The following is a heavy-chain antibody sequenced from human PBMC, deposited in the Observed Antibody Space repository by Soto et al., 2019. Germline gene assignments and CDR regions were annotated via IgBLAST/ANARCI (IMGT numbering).Heavy chain of an antibody. CDR2: ISAYNGNT. D-gene: IGHD1-26*01. CDR3: ARASGSSYWFDP. J-gene: IGHJ5*02. V-gene: IGHV1-18*01. CDR1: GYPFTSYG. Sequence: QVQLVQSGAEETKPGASVKVSCQASGYPFTSYGISWVRQAPGQGLEWMGWISAYNGNTNYAQKLQGRVTMTTETSTSTAYRELRSLRSDDRAVYYCARASGSSYWFDPWGQGTLVTVSS.